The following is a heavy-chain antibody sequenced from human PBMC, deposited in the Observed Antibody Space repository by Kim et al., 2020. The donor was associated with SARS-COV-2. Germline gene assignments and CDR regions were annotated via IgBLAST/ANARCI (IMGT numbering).Heavy chain of an antibody. V-gene: IGHV7-4-1*02. CDR3: ATANDYGDYDY. J-gene: IGHJ4*02. D-gene: IGHD4-17*01. Sequence: TYAQGFTGRFVFSLDTSVSTAYLQISSLKAEDTAVYYCATANDYGDYDYWGQGTLVTVSS.